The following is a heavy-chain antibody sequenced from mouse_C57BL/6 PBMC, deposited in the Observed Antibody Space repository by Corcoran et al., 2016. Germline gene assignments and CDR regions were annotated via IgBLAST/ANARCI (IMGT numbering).Heavy chain of an antibody. CDR2: INPNNGGT. CDR1: GYTFTDYY. D-gene: IGHD2-4*01. Sequence: EVQLQQSGPELVKPGASVKISCKASGYTFTDYYMNWVKKSHGKSLEWIGDINPNNGGTSYNQKFKGKATLTVDKSSSTAYMELRSLTSEDSAVYYCARYDYDAWFAYWGQGTLVTVSA. CDR3: ARYDYDAWFAY. J-gene: IGHJ3*01. V-gene: IGHV1-26*01.